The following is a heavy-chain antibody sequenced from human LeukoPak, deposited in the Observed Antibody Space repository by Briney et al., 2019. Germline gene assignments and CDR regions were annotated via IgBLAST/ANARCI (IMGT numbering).Heavy chain of an antibody. V-gene: IGHV3-53*01. CDR2: FYSGGST. D-gene: IGHD4/OR15-4a*01. Sequence: PGGSLRLSCAASGFTVSSNYVTWVRQAPGKGLEWVSVFYSGGSTYYADSVQGRFTLSRDNPKNTVYLQMNSLRAEDTAVYYCARGQGASRGWFDPWGQGTLVTVSS. CDR3: ARGQGASRGWFDP. CDR1: GFTVSSNY. J-gene: IGHJ5*02.